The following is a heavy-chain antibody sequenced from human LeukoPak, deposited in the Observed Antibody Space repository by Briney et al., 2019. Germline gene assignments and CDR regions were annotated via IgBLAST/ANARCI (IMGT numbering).Heavy chain of an antibody. CDR1: GFTFSSYA. D-gene: IGHD6-13*01. J-gene: IGHJ5*02. CDR2: ISGSGGST. V-gene: IGHV3-23*01. Sequence: GGSLRLSCAASGFTFSSYAMSWVRQARGKALEWVSPISGSGGSTYYADSVEGRFTISRDNSKNTLYLQMNSLRAEDTAVYYCAKDRGYSSSSSWFDPWGQGTLVTVSS. CDR3: AKDRGYSSSSSWFDP.